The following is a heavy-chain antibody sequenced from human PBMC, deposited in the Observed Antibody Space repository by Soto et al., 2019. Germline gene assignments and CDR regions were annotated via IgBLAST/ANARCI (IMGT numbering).Heavy chain of an antibody. J-gene: IGHJ6*02. V-gene: IGHV3-15*01. CDR3: TTYLDGLGGMDV. CDR1: GFTFSNAW. CDR2: LKSKTDGGIT. Sequence: EVQLVESGGGLVKLGGSLRLSCAASGFTFSNAWMSWFRQAPGKGLEWVGRLKSKTDGGITDYAAPVKGRFTISRKDSKNTLYLEMNSLNTEDPAVYYCTTYLDGLGGMDVWCQGTTVTVSS. D-gene: IGHD3-9*01.